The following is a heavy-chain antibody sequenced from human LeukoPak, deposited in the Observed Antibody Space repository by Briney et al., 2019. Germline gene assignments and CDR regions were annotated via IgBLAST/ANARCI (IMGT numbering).Heavy chain of an antibody. D-gene: IGHD3-3*01. CDR2: IKQDGSEK. CDR3: ARCFEYYDFWSGYLY. V-gene: IGHV3-7*01. CDR1: GFTFSTYW. Sequence: GGSLRLSCAASGFTFSTYWMSWVRQAPGKGLEWVANIKQDGSEKYYVDSVKGRFTISRDNAKNSLYLQMNSLRAEDTAVYYCARCFEYYDFWSGYLYWGQGTLVTVSS. J-gene: IGHJ4*02.